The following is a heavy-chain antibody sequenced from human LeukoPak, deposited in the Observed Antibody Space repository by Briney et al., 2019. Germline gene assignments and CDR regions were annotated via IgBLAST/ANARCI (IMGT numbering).Heavy chain of an antibody. CDR1: GFTFNSYD. V-gene: IGHV3-23*01. Sequence: PGGSLRLSCAASGFTFNSYDMSWVRQAPGKGLEWVSGISSSGSPTYYADAVKGRFSVSRDNSKNTLHLQMNSLRAEDTAVYYCAIRGGIAAAGTGRFDYWGQGTLVTVSS. CDR3: AIRGGIAAAGTGRFDY. CDR2: ISSSGSPT. D-gene: IGHD6-13*01. J-gene: IGHJ4*02.